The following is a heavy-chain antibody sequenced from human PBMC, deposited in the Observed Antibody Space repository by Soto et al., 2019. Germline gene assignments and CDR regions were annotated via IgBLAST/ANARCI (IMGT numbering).Heavy chain of an antibody. CDR2: ISGSGGST. CDR1: GFTFSSYW. Sequence: GGSLRLSCAASGFTFSSYWMSWVRQAPGKGLEWVSAISGSGGSTYYADSVKGRFTISRDNSKNTLYLQMNSLRAEDTAVYYCAKDTGYSYGYYFDYWGQGTLVTVSS. J-gene: IGHJ4*02. V-gene: IGHV3-23*01. D-gene: IGHD5-18*01. CDR3: AKDTGYSYGYYFDY.